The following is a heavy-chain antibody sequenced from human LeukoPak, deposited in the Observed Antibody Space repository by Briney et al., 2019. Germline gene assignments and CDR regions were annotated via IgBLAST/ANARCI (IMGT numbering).Heavy chain of an antibody. CDR3: AYSSSSLSFDY. V-gene: IGHV4-34*01. J-gene: IGHJ4*02. CDR2: INHSGST. D-gene: IGHD6-6*01. CDR1: GVSFSGYY. Sequence: SETLSLTCAVYGVSFSGYYWGWIRQPPGKGLEWIGEINHSGSTNYNPSLKSRVTISVDTSKNQFSLKLSSVTAADTAVYYCAYSSSSLSFDYWGQGTLVTVSS.